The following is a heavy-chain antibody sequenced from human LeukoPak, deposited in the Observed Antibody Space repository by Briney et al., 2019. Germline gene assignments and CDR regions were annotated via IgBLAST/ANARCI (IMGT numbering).Heavy chain of an antibody. Sequence: SETLSLTCAVYGGSFSGYYWSLIRQPPGKGLEWIGEINHSGSTNYNPSLKSRVTISVDTSKNQFSLKLSSVTAADTAVYYCARGVIVVVPAAMFDYWGQGTLVTVSS. V-gene: IGHV4-34*01. D-gene: IGHD2-2*01. J-gene: IGHJ4*02. CDR3: ARGVIVVVPAAMFDY. CDR1: GGSFSGYY. CDR2: INHSGST.